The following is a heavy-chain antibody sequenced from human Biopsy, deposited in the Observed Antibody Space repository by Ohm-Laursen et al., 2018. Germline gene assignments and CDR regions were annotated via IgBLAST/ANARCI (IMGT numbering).Heavy chain of an antibody. CDR3: VGGQRGPPIGVTVPGDAFDL. CDR1: GVTFDTYA. J-gene: IGHJ3*01. CDR2: RIPYFNTI. D-gene: IGHD2/OR15-2a*01. Sequence: SVKVSCKASGVTFDTYAFGWVRQAPGQGLEWMGGRIPYFNTIYYARDFQDRAVITADRSARTTDMQLSGLRPDDTAVYYCVGGQRGPPIGVTVPGDAFDLWGPGTMVTVSP. V-gene: IGHV1-69*13.